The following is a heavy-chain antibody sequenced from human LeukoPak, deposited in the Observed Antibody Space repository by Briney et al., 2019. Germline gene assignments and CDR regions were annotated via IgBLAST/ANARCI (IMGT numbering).Heavy chain of an antibody. Sequence: ASVKVSCKASGYTFTGYYMQWVRQAPGQGLEWMGWINPNSGGTNYAQKFQGRVTMTRDTSISTAYMELSRLRSDDTAVYYCARDPLGDYQLLSWFDPWGQGTLVTVSS. V-gene: IGHV1-2*02. J-gene: IGHJ5*02. D-gene: IGHD2-2*01. CDR3: ARDPLGDYQLLSWFDP. CDR1: GYTFTGYY. CDR2: INPNSGGT.